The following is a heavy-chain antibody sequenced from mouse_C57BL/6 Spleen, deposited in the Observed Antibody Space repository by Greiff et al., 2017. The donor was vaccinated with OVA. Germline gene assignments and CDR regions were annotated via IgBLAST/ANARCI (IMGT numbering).Heavy chain of an antibody. CDR3: VRRGYGSSYYAMDY. CDR2: IRSKSNNYAT. Sequence: EVKLQESGGGLVQPKGSLKLSCAASGFSFNTYAMNWVRQAPGKGLEWVARIRSKSNNYATYYADSVKDRFTISRDDSESMLYLQMNNLKTEDTAMYYCVRRGYGSSYYAMDYWGQGTSVTVSS. CDR1: GFSFNTYA. D-gene: IGHD1-1*01. J-gene: IGHJ4*01. V-gene: IGHV10-1*01.